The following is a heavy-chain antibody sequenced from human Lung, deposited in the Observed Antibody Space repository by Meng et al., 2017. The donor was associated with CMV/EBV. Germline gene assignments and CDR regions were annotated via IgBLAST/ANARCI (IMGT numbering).Heavy chain of an antibody. CDR3: ARSKIAARSHYDYGMDV. CDR2: NYTYNGNT. CDR1: GYKVTDYG. J-gene: IGHJ6*02. Sequence: SXXVSXKASGYKVTDYGITWVRQAPGQGLEWRGWNYTYNGNTNFAQNVQGRGSMTRDTSTSTAYMKLRSLRSDDTAVYYCARSKIAARSHYDYGMDVWAQGTXVTVSS. V-gene: IGHV1-18*01. D-gene: IGHD6-6*01.